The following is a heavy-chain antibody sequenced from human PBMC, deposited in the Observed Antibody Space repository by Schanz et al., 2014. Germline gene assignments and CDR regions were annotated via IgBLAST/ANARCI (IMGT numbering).Heavy chain of an antibody. CDR1: GFTFSDYY. Sequence: VQLVDSGGGLVKPGGSLRLSCAASGFTFSDYYMTWIRQAPGKGLEWVSDISDSGDSTHYADSVKGRFTISRDNSKNTLYLLMNSLRAEDTAVYYCAKDLISGWSGFDYWGQGTLVTVSS. CDR2: ISDSGDST. CDR3: AKDLISGWSGFDY. D-gene: IGHD6-19*01. J-gene: IGHJ4*02. V-gene: IGHV3-11*06.